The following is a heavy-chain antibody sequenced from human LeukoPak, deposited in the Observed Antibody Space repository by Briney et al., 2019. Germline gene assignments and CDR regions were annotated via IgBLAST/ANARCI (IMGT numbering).Heavy chain of an antibody. CDR2: LKHDGIEK. J-gene: IGHJ3*02. V-gene: IGHV3-7*01. CDR3: AREGMFRGVPDAFDM. D-gene: IGHD3-10*01. CDR1: GFTFSSFG. Sequence: QPGRSLRLSCASSGFTFSSFGMHWVRQAPGKGPEWVANLKHDGIEKYLVDSVKGRFAISRDNAKNLLYLQMNNLRVEDTAVYYCAREGMFRGVPDAFDMWGQGTMVTVSS.